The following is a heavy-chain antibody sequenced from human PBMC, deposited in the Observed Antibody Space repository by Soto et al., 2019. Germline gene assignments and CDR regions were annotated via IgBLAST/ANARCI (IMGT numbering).Heavy chain of an antibody. V-gene: IGHV3-7*03. CDR2: IKQDGSEK. D-gene: IGHD6-6*01. J-gene: IGHJ6*02. CDR1: GFTFSSYW. Sequence: GGSLRLSCAASGFTFSSYWMSWVRQAPGKGLEWVANIKQDGSEKYYVDPVKGRFTISRDNAKNSLYLQMNSLRAEDTAVYYCASGSSSPTGYYYYYGMDVWGQGTTVTVSS. CDR3: ASGSSSPTGYYYYYGMDV.